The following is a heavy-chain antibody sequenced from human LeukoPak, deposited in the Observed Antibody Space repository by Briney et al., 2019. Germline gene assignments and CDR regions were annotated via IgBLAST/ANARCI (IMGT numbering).Heavy chain of an antibody. J-gene: IGHJ5*02. V-gene: IGHV4-39*07. D-gene: IGHD3-22*01. CDR1: GGSISSSSYY. CDR2: ISYSGST. Sequence: KPSETLSLTCTVSGGSISSSSYYWGWIRQPPGKGLEWIGSISYSGSTYYNPSLKSRVTISVDTSKNQFSLKLSSVTAADTAVYYCARKYYDSSGDEVVDPWGQGTLVTVSS. CDR3: ARKYYDSSGDEVVDP.